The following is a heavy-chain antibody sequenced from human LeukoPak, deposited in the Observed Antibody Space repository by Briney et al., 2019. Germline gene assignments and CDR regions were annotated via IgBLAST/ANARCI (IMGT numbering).Heavy chain of an antibody. CDR1: GFTFSITY. V-gene: IGHV3-11*01. Sequence: GRSLRLSCAVSGFTFSITYMTWIRHAPGKGLESLSYISPRGTHIIYADSAKGRFTISRHNAKNTLYLQMNSLRVEDTAVYYCTRDPRNLDYWGQGTLVTVSS. CDR3: TRDPRNLDY. CDR2: ISPRGTHI. D-gene: IGHD1-14*01. J-gene: IGHJ4*02.